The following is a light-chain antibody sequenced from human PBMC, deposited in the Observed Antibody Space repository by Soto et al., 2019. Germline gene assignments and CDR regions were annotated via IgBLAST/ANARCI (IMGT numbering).Light chain of an antibody. Sequence: QSVLTQPASVSGSPGQSITISCTGTISDVGGYNFVSWYQQYPGKAPKLMICDVSNRPSGVSNRFSGSKSGNTASPTISGLQAEDEADYYCSSFTGSNYVFGTGTKVTVL. J-gene: IGLJ1*01. CDR1: ISDVGGYNF. CDR2: DVS. V-gene: IGLV2-14*03. CDR3: SSFTGSNYV.